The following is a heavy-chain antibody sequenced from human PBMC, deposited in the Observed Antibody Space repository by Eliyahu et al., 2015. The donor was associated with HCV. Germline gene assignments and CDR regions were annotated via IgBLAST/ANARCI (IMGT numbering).Heavy chain of an antibody. CDR1: GGXXXTYY. CDR2: IHYRGST. Sequence: QVQLQESGPGLVXPSETLSLTCPVXGGXXXTYYWSWLRQPPGKGLEWIGYIHYRGSTNXNPSLKSRVTISVDTSKNQFSLNLTSVTAADTAVYYCASGGGGIAVAGTGGWFDPWGQGTLVTVSS. V-gene: IGHV4-59*01. D-gene: IGHD6-19*01. J-gene: IGHJ5*02. CDR3: ASGGGGIAVAGTGGWFDP.